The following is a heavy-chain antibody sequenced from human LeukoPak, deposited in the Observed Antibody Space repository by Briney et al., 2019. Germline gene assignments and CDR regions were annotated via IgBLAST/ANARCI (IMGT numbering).Heavy chain of an antibody. J-gene: IGHJ4*02. Sequence: PGGSLRLSCAASGFTFSGSAMHWVRQASGKGLEWVGRIRSKANNYATAYAASVKGRFTVSRDDSKNTAYLRMNSLKTEDTAVYYCTRFYDFGLDYWGQGTLVTVSS. V-gene: IGHV3-73*01. CDR2: IRSKANNYAT. CDR1: GFTFSGSA. D-gene: IGHD3-3*01. CDR3: TRFYDFGLDY.